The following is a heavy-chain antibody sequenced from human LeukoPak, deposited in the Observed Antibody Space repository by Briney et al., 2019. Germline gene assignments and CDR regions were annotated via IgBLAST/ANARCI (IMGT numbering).Heavy chain of an antibody. J-gene: IGHJ4*02. D-gene: IGHD1-26*01. Sequence: PGGSLRLSCAASGFTFSSYGMHWVRQAPGKRLEWVAFIRYDGSNKYYADSVKGRFSISRDNSKNTLYLQMNSLRAEDTAVYYCASEYSGSYDYWGQGTLVTVSS. CDR3: ASEYSGSYDY. V-gene: IGHV3-30*02. CDR2: IRYDGSNK. CDR1: GFTFSSYG.